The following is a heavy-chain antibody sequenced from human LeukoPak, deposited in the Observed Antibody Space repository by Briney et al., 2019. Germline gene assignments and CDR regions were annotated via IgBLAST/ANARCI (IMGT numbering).Heavy chain of an antibody. CDR2: ISGSGGST. J-gene: IGHJ4*02. V-gene: IGHV3-23*01. CDR1: GFTFSSYA. CDR3: AKGHGYCSSTSCYGVFQY. D-gene: IGHD2-2*01. Sequence: GGSLSLSCAASGFTFSSYAMSWVRQAPGKGLEWVSAISGSGGSTYYADSVNGRFTISRDNSKNTLYLQMNSLRAEDTAVYYCAKGHGYCSSTSCYGVFQYWGQGTLVTVSS.